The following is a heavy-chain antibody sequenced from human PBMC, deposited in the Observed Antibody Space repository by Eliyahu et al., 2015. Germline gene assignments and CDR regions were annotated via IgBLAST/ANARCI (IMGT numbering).Heavy chain of an antibody. D-gene: IGHD2-21*01. CDR3: AKWNTHCGSECYSSSNWFDP. Sequence: EVQLLESGGGLVQPGGSLXLSCAASGFTFSDYAMSWVRQAPGKGLEWVSSISGSAAFAYYADSVRGRFTISRDNSKNTLYLQMISLRAEDTAVYYCAKWNTHCGSECYSSSNWFDPWGQGTLVTVSS. CDR1: GFTFSDYA. J-gene: IGHJ5*02. CDR2: ISGSAAFA. V-gene: IGHV3-23*01.